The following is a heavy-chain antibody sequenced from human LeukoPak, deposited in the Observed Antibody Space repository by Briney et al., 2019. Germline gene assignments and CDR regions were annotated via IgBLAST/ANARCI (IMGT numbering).Heavy chain of an antibody. CDR1: GGSLSSYY. V-gene: IGHV4-59*01. Sequence: SETLSLTCTVSGGSLSSYYWSWIRQPPGKGLEWIGYIYYSGSTNYNPSLKSRFTISVDTSKNQFSLKLSSVTAADTAVYYCARGVYCSGGSCYLDYWGQGTLVTVSS. D-gene: IGHD2-15*01. J-gene: IGHJ4*02. CDR3: ARGVYCSGGSCYLDY. CDR2: IYYSGST.